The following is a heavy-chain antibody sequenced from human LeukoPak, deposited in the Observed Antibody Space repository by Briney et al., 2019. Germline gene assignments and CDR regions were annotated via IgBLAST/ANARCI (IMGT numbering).Heavy chain of an antibody. V-gene: IGHV4-39*01. Sequence: KPSETLSLTCTVSGGSISSSSYYWGWIRQPPGKGLEWIGSIYYSGSTYYNPSLKSRVTISVDTSKNQFSLKLSSVTAADTAVYYCAWSFLAVGCRFDYWGQGTLVTVSS. CDR1: GGSISSSSYY. CDR3: AWSFLAVGCRFDY. D-gene: IGHD3-3*01. J-gene: IGHJ4*02. CDR2: IYYSGST.